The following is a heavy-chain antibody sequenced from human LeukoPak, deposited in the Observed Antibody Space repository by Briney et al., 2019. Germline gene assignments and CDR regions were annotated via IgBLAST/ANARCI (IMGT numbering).Heavy chain of an antibody. D-gene: IGHD2-2*03. V-gene: IGHV3-53*01. CDR1: GFTVRSYY. CDR2: IYTGGGR. CDR3: AKVESGMDIVVVPAAYDY. J-gene: IGHJ4*02. Sequence: PGGSLRLSCAASGFTVRSYYMNWVRQAPGKELEWVSVIYTGGGRYYADSVGGRFTISRDTSKNMVFLQMNSLRAEDTAVYYCAKVESGMDIVVVPAAYDYWGQGTLVTVSS.